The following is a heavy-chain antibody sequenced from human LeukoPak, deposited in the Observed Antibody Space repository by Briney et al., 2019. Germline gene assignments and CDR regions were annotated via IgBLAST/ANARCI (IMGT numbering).Heavy chain of an antibody. CDR1: GGSFSGYY. CDR3: ARRRGGWYLVYFDY. D-gene: IGHD6-19*01. Sequence: SETLSLTCAVYGGSFSGYYWSWIRQPPGKGLEWIGEINHSGSTNYNPSLKSRVTISVDTSKNQFSLKLSSVTAADTAVYYCARRRGGWYLVYFDYWGQGTLVTVSS. V-gene: IGHV4-34*01. J-gene: IGHJ4*02. CDR2: INHSGST.